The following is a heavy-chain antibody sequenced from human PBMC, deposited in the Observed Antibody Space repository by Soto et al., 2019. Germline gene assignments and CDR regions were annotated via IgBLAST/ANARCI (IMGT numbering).Heavy chain of an antibody. J-gene: IGHJ4*02. V-gene: IGHV4-34*01. D-gene: IGHD6-13*01. Sequence: QVQLQQWGAGLLKPSETLSLTCTVYGGSFSGCYWSWIRQPPGKGLEWIGEINQSGSTNYNPSLKSRVTISVDTSKNQFSLKLSSVTAADTAVYYCARTYSSSWSPFDYWGQGTLVTVSP. CDR1: GGSFSGCY. CDR3: ARTYSSSWSPFDY. CDR2: INQSGST.